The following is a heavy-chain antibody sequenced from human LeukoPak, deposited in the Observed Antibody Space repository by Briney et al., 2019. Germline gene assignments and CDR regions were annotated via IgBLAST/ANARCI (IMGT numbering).Heavy chain of an antibody. V-gene: IGHV1-2*02. J-gene: IGHJ3*01. CDR2: INPNRGGT. Sequence: ASVKVSCKASGYIFTGYYMHWARQAPGQGLEWMGWINPNRGGTNYAQKFQGRVTMTRDTSINTAYMELSRLTSDDTALYYCARDVDHDDSTGKGLVDFWGQGTMVTVSS. D-gene: IGHD4-11*01. CDR1: GYIFTGYY. CDR3: ARDVDHDDSTGKGLVDF.